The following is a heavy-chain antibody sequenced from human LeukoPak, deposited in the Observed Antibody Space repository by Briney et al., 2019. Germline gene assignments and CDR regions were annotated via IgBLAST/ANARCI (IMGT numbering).Heavy chain of an antibody. V-gene: IGHV3-9*01. D-gene: IGHD4-17*01. CDR1: GFTFDDYA. J-gene: IGHJ6*03. CDR3: ARDRWPVTRIQYYYSMDV. CDR2: ISWNSGSI. Sequence: GRSLRLSCAASGFTFDDYAMHWVRQAPGKGLEWVSGISWNSGSIGYADSVKGRFTISRDNAKNSLYLQMNSLRAEDTAVYYCARDRWPVTRIQYYYSMDVWGKGTTVTVSS.